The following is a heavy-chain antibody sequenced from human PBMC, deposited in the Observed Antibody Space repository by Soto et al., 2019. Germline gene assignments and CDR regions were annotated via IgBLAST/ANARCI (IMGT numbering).Heavy chain of an antibody. CDR2: IYYSGST. CDR3: ARDYYDSSGSKSWFDP. V-gene: IGHV4-30-4*01. D-gene: IGHD3-22*01. Sequence: SETLSLTCTVSGGSISSGDYYWSWIRQPPGKGLEWIGYIYYSGSTYYNPSLKSRVTISVDTSKNQFSLKLSSVTAADTAVYYCARDYYDSSGSKSWFDPWGQGTLVTVSS. J-gene: IGHJ5*02. CDR1: GGSISSGDYY.